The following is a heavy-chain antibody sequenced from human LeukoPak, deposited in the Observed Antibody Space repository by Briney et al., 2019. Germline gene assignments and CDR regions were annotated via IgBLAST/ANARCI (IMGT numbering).Heavy chain of an antibody. CDR1: GGSMTNYY. Sequence: SETLSLTCTVSGGSMTNYYCNWIRQPPGKGLEWIGYIYYNGNTKYNSSLGVTLSIDTSKNQFSLKLSSVTAADTAVYYCAAKLRPDDPFNIWGQGTMVTVSS. CDR2: IYYNGNT. V-gene: IGHV4-59*03. D-gene: IGHD1-1*01. J-gene: IGHJ3*02. CDR3: AAKLRPDDPFNI.